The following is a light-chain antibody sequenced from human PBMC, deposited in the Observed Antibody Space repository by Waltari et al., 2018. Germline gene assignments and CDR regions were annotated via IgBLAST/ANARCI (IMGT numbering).Light chain of an antibody. V-gene: IGLV1-44*01. CDR2: RNK. J-gene: IGLJ1*01. Sequence: QPELTPPPSASGPPGQRVTISCSGSSSNIGNHPINWYQHLLGAAPELLMYRNKDRPSGVPDRFSASKSGTSASLAISGLQSEDEGDYYCAAWDDSLKGYVFGTGTKVIV. CDR1: SSNIGNHP. CDR3: AAWDDSLKGYV.